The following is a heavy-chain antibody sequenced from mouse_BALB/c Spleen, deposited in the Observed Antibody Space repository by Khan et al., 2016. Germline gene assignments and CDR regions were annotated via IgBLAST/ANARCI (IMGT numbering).Heavy chain of an antibody. J-gene: IGHJ4*01. CDR3: ARVRHTMDY. Sequence: EVELVESGGGFAQPGGSLELSCAASGFTFTTYAMSWVRPTPDKRLELVATINSDGSSTYYADTVKGRFTISRDNAKNTLYLQMSRLKSEDTAMYYCARVRHTMDYWGRGTSVTVSS. V-gene: IGHV5-6-3*01. CDR1: GFTFTTYA. CDR2: INSDGSST. D-gene: IGHD2-14*01.